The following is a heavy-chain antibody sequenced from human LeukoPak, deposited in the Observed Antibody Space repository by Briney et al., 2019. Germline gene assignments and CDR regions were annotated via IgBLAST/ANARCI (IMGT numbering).Heavy chain of an antibody. CDR2: IYHSGGT. CDR1: GGSISSDY. V-gene: IGHV4-59*08. CDR3: ARQGRNRDFCSSISCHYFDF. D-gene: IGHD2-2*01. J-gene: IGHJ4*02. Sequence: SSETLSLTCTVPGGSISSDYWSWIRQPPGKALEWIGNIYHSGGTNYNPSLKSRVTISVDTSKTKFSLKLSSVTAADTAVYYCARQGRNRDFCSSISCHYFDFWGQGALATVSS.